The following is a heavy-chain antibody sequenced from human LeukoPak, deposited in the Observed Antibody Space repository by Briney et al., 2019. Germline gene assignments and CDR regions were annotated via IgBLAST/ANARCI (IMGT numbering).Heavy chain of an antibody. CDR3: GRRDIVATNWFDP. J-gene: IGHJ5*02. CDR1: GGSFSGYY. CDR2: INHSGST. D-gene: IGHD5-12*01. V-gene: IGHV4-34*01. Sequence: PSETLSLTCAVYGGSFSGYYWSWIRQPPGKGLEWIGEINHSGSTNYNPSLKSRVTISVDTSKNQFSLKLSSVTAADTAVYYCGRRDIVATNWFDPWGQGTLVTVSS.